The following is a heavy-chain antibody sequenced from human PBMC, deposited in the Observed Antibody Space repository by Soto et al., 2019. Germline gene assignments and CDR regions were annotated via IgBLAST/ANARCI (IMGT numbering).Heavy chain of an antibody. CDR3: AKVRYSYGDYYGMDV. J-gene: IGHJ6*02. V-gene: IGHV3-23*01. CDR1: GFTFSSYA. D-gene: IGHD5-18*01. Sequence: GGSLRLSCAASGFTFSSYAMSWVRQAPGKGLEWVSAISGSGGSTYYADSVKGRFTISRDNSKNTLYLQMNSLRAEDTAVYYCAKVRYSYGDYYGMDVWGQGTTVTVSS. CDR2: ISGSGGST.